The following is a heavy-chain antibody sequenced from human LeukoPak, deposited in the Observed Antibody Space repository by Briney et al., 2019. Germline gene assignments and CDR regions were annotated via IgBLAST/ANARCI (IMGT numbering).Heavy chain of an antibody. CDR1: GGSFSGYY. V-gene: IGHV4-34*01. CDR2: INHSGST. D-gene: IGHD6-13*01. J-gene: IGHJ4*02. Sequence: SETLSLTCAVYGGSFSGYYWSWIRQPPGKGLEWIGEINHSGSTNYNPSLESRVTISVDTSKNQFSLKLSSVTAADTAVYYCARKRYSRGHNDYWGQGTLVTVSS. CDR3: ARKRYSRGHNDY.